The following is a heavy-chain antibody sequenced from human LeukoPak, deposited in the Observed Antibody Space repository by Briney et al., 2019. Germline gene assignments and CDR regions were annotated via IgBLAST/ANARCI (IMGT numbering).Heavy chain of an antibody. CDR2: IKSKTDGGTT. D-gene: IGHD2-2*02. CDR1: GFTFSNAW. J-gene: IGHJ6*04. Sequence: GGSLRLSCAASGFTFSNAWMSWVRQAPGKGLEWVGRIKSKTDGGTTDYAAPVKGRFTISRDDSKNTLYLQMNSLKTEDTAVYYCLGTNIVVVPAAILDLAVWGKGTTVTVSS. V-gene: IGHV3-15*01. CDR3: LGTNIVVVPAAILDLAV.